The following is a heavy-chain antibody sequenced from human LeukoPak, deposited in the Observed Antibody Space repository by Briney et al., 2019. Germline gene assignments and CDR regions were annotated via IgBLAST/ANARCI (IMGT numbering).Heavy chain of an antibody. CDR1: GFTFSSYW. Sequence: GGSLRLSCAASGFTFSSYWMSWARQAPGKGLEWVSNIKQDGSEKYYVDSVKGRFTISRDNAKNSLYLQMNSLRAEDTAVYYCARARYGSGTYLRHWGQGTLVTVSS. D-gene: IGHD3-10*01. V-gene: IGHV3-7*01. CDR3: ARARYGSGTYLRH. CDR2: IKQDGSEK. J-gene: IGHJ4*02.